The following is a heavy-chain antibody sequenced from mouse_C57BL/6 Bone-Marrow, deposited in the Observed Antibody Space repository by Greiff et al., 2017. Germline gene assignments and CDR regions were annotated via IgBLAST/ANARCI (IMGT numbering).Heavy chain of an antibody. CDR3: ARHRSMDY. J-gene: IGHJ4*01. Sequence: EVKLVESGGDLVKPGGSLKLSCAASGFTFSSYGMSWVRRTPDKRLEWVATISSGGSYTYYPDSVKGRFTISRDNAKNTLYLQMSSLKSEDTAMYYCARHRSMDYWGQGTSVTVSS. CDR2: ISSGGSYT. CDR1: GFTFSSYG. V-gene: IGHV5-6*01.